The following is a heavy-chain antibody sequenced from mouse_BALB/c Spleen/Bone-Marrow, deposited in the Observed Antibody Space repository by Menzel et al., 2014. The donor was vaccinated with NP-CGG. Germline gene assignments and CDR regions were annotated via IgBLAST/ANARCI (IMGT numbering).Heavy chain of an antibody. D-gene: IGHD2-2*01. V-gene: IGHV5-15*02. J-gene: IGHJ2*01. Sequence: EVMLVESGGGVVQPGGSRKLSCAASGFNFSDYGMAWVRLAPGKGPEWVAFISNLAYSIYYADTVTGRFTISRENVKNTLYLEMSSLRFEDTAMYYCTRDRGYDGGYYFDYWGQGTTLTVSS. CDR3: TRDRGYDGGYYFDY. CDR1: GFNFSDYG. CDR2: ISNLAYSI.